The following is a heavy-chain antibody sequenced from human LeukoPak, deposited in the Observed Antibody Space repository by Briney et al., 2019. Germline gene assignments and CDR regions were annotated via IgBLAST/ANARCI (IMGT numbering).Heavy chain of an antibody. CDR2: ITWNSDTI. D-gene: IGHD3-22*01. CDR1: GFTFDDYA. V-gene: IGHV3-9*01. CDR3: AKDTTYYYDSSGYDGFDI. J-gene: IGHJ3*02. Sequence: PGRSLRLSCAASGFTFDDYAMHWVRQAPGKGLEWDSGITWNSDTIDYADSVKGRFTISRDNAKNSLYLQMNSLRAEDTALYYCAKDTTYYYDSSGYDGFDIWGQGTMVTVSS.